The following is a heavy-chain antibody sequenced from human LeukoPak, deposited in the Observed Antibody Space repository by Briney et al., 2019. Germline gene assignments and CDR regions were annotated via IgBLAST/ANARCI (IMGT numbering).Heavy chain of an antibody. V-gene: IGHV3-23*01. J-gene: IGHJ4*02. CDR1: GFTFSSHA. CDR2: ISGGGSST. Sequence: GGSLGLSCAASGFTFSSHAMSWVRQAPGKGLEWVSAISGGGSSTYYADSVKGRFTISRDNSKNTLYLQMNSLRAEDTAIYYCAKDKGFSYGFDYWGQGTLVTVSS. D-gene: IGHD5-18*01. CDR3: AKDKGFSYGFDY.